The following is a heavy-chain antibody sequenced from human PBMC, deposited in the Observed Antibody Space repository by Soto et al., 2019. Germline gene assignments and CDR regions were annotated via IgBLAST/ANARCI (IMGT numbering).Heavy chain of an antibody. CDR1: GGTFSSYA. D-gene: IGHD2-15*01. CDR3: ARDCSGGSCP. V-gene: IGHV1-69*01. J-gene: IGHJ5*02. CDR2: INPIFGTA. Sequence: QVQLVQSGAEVKTPGSSVKVSCKASGGTFSSYAISWVRQAPGQGLEWMGGINPIFGTAKYAQKFQGRVTITADESTSTAYMELSRLRSEDTAVYYCARDCSGGSCPWGQGTLVTVSS.